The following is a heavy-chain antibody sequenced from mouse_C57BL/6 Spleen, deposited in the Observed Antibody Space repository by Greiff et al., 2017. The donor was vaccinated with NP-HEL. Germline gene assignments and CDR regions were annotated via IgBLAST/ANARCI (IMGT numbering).Heavy chain of an antibody. V-gene: IGHV14-4*01. CDR1: GFNIKDDY. CDR3: TTNPRGFAY. J-gene: IGHJ3*01. Sequence: VQLQQSGAELVRPGASVKLSCTASGFNIKDDYMHWVKQRPEPGLEWIGWIDPENGDTEYASKFQGKATITADTSSNTAYLQLSSLTSEDTAVYYCTTNPRGFAYWGQGTLVTVSA. CDR2: IDPENGDT.